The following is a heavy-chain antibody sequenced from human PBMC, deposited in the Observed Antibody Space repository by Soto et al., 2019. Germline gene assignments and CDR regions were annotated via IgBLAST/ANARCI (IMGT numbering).Heavy chain of an antibody. CDR1: GYTFTSYG. Sequence: QVQLVKSGAEVKKPGASVKVSCKASGYTFTSYGISWVRQAPGQGLEWMGWISAYNGNTNYAQKLQGRVTMTTATSTSTAYMELRSLRSDDTAVYYCARAKLYYDILTGYYSTSNWFDPWGQGTLVTVSS. CDR2: ISAYNGNT. J-gene: IGHJ5*02. V-gene: IGHV1-18*01. CDR3: ARAKLYYDILTGYYSTSNWFDP. D-gene: IGHD3-9*01.